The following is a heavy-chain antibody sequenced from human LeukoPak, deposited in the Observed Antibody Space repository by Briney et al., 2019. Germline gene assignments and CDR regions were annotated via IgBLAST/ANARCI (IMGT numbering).Heavy chain of an antibody. CDR3: ARSSLGVTATDY. D-gene: IGHD2-21*02. CDR1: GFTFSTYN. J-gene: IGHJ4*02. V-gene: IGHV3-21*01. CDR2: ISSSSSYI. Sequence: GGSLRLSCAASGFTFSTYNMNWVRQAPGKGLEWVSSISSSSSYIYYADSVKGRFTISRDNARNSLYLQMNSLRAEDTAVYYCARSSLGVTATDYWGQGTLVTVSS.